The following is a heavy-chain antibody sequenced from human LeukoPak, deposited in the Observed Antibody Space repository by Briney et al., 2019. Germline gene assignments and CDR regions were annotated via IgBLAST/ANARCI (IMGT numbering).Heavy chain of an antibody. CDR2: ISAYNGNT. CDR1: GYTFTSYG. CDR3: ARFGFTGVVVPADSYYYYYYMDV. Sequence: ASAKVSCKASGYTFTSYGISWVRQAPGQGLEWMGWISAYNGNTNYAQKLQGRVTMTTDTSTSTAYMELRSLRSDDTAVYYCARFGFTGVVVPADSYYYYYYMDVWGKGTTVTVSS. V-gene: IGHV1-18*01. J-gene: IGHJ6*03. D-gene: IGHD2-2*01.